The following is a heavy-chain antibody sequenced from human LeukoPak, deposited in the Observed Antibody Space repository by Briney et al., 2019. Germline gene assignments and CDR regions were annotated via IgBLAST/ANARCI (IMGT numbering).Heavy chain of an antibody. CDR2: FDPEDDER. CDR1: GYSLTELS. Sequence: ASVKVSCKVSGYSLTELSMHWVRQAPGKGLEWMGGFDPEDDERIHAQRFQGRVTMTEDTSTDTAYMKLSSLGSDDTAVYYCAREGGGTDIWGQGTLVTVSS. J-gene: IGHJ4*02. V-gene: IGHV1-24*01. CDR3: AREGGGTDI. D-gene: IGHD4-23*01.